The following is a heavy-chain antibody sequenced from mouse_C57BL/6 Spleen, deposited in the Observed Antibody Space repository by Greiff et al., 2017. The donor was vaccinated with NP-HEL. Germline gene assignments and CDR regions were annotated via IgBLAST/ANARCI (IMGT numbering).Heavy chain of an antibody. CDR3: ARGGRIAAGTAWFAY. Sequence: VQLQQSGAELVRPGTSVKVSCKASGYAFTNYLIEWVKQRPGQGLEWIGVINPGSGGTNYNEKFKGKATLTADKSSSTAYMQLSSLTSEDSAVYFCARGGRIAAGTAWFAYWGQGTLVTVSA. CDR2: INPGSGGT. J-gene: IGHJ3*01. D-gene: IGHD4-1*01. CDR1: GYAFTNYL. V-gene: IGHV1-54*01.